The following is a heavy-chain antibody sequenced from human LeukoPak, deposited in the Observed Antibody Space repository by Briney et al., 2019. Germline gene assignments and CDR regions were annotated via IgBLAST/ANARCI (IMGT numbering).Heavy chain of an antibody. CDR2: MNPNSGYT. Sequence: GASVKVSCKASGYTFTTYDINWVRQATGQGLEWMGWMNPNSGYTGFAQKFQGRVTMTRETSISTAYMELSSLRSEDTAVYYCARVMSSSAKPVDDYWGQGTLVTVSS. CDR3: ARVMSSSAKPVDDY. D-gene: IGHD6-13*01. V-gene: IGHV1-8*01. J-gene: IGHJ4*02. CDR1: GYTFTTYD.